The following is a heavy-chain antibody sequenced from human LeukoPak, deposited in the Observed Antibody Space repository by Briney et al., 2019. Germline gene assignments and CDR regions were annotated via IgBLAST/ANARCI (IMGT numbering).Heavy chain of an antibody. Sequence: PGGSLRLSCAASGFTFSSYSMNWVRQAPGKGLEWVSSISSSSSYIYYADSVKGRFTISRDNAKNSLYLQMNSLRAEDTAVYYCARDPPTYYYDSSGYYYRDYWGQGTLVTVSS. V-gene: IGHV3-21*01. CDR3: ARDPPTYYYDSSGYYYRDY. D-gene: IGHD3-22*01. J-gene: IGHJ4*02. CDR1: GFTFSSYS. CDR2: ISSSSSYI.